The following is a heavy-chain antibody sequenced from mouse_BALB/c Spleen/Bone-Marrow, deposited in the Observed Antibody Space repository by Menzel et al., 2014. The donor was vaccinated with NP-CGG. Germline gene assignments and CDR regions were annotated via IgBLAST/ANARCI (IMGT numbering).Heavy chain of an antibody. V-gene: IGHV1-14*01. CDR3: ARVYYGYDGTSSWFAY. J-gene: IGHJ3*01. D-gene: IGHD2-2*01. CDR2: INPYNDGT. CDR1: GYTFTNYV. Sequence: EVQLQESGLELAKPGASVKMSCKASGYTFTNYVMHWVKQKPGQGLEWIGYINPYNDGTKYNEKFKGKATLTSDKSSSTAYMDLSSLTSEDSAVYYCARVYYGYDGTSSWFAYWGQGTLVTVSA.